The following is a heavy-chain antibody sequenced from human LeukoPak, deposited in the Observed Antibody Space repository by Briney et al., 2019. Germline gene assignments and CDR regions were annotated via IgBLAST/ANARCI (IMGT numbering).Heavy chain of an antibody. J-gene: IGHJ3*02. CDR2: INPNSGGT. V-gene: IGHV1-2*06. Sequence: ASVKVSCKASGYTFTGYYIHWVRQAPGQGLEWMGRINPNSGGTNYAQKFQGRVTMTRDTSISTAYMELSRLRSDDTAVYYCARDFRATYAFDIWGQGTMVTVSS. CDR3: ARDFRATYAFDI. CDR1: GYTFTGYY. D-gene: IGHD5-24*01.